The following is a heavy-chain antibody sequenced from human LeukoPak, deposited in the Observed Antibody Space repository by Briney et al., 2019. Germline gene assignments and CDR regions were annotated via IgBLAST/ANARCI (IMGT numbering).Heavy chain of an antibody. D-gene: IGHD6-19*01. J-gene: IGHJ5*02. Sequence: PGASVKVSCKASGYTFTGYYVHWVRQAPGQGLEWMGWINPNSGGTNYAQKFQGRVTMTRDTSISTAYMELSRLRSDDTAVYYCARVIEAVAGTSGWFDPWGQGTLVTVSS. V-gene: IGHV1-2*02. CDR1: GYTFTGYY. CDR2: INPNSGGT. CDR3: ARVIEAVAGTSGWFDP.